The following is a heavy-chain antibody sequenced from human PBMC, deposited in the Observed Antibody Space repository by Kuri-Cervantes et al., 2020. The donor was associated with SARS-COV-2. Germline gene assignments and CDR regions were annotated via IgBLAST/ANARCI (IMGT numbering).Heavy chain of an antibody. CDR2: IKSKTDGGTT. D-gene: IGHD3-16*02. CDR3: TTGRLYDYVWGSYRYYDY. Sequence: GGSLRLSCAASGFTFSNAWMSWVRQAPGKGLEWVGRIKSKTDGGTTDYAAPVKGRFTISRDDSKNTLYLQMNSLKTEDTAVYYCTTGRLYDYVWGSYRYYDYWGQGTLVTVSS. V-gene: IGHV3-15*01. J-gene: IGHJ4*02. CDR1: GFTFSNAW.